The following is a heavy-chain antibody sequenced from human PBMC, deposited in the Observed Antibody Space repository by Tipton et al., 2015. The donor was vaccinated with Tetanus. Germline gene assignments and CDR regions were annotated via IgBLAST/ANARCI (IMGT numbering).Heavy chain of an antibody. V-gene: IGHV4-61*01. Sequence: LRLSCTVSDGSVNDGRFYWTWIRQPPGKALEWVAHIYYSGSATYNPSVASRATVSIDMSKNQFSLRLTSATAADTAVYYCARDRITGPTGRYYAMDVWGQGTTVTVSS. CDR1: DGSVNDGRFY. J-gene: IGHJ6*01. CDR2: IYYSGSA. CDR3: ARDRITGPTGRYYAMDV. D-gene: IGHD1-7*01.